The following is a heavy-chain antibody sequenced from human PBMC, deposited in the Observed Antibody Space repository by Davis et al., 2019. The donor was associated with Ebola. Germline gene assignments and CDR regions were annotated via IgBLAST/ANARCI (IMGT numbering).Heavy chain of an antibody. CDR3: ARQRRNYYDSSGYYFDY. CDR2: INHSGST. D-gene: IGHD3-22*01. J-gene: IGHJ4*02. CDR1: GGSFSGYY. Sequence: SETLSLTCAVYGGSFSGYYWSWIRQPPGKGLEWIGEINHSGSTNYNPSLKSRVTISVDTSKNQFSLKLSSVTAADTAVYYCARQRRNYYDSSGYYFDYWGQGTLVTVSS. V-gene: IGHV4-34*01.